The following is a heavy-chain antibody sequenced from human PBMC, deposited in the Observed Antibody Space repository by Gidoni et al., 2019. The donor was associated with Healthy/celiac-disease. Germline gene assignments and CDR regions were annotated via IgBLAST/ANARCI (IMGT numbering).Heavy chain of an antibody. D-gene: IGHD1-20*01. CDR3: ARDGAYTGFDY. CDR1: GGSISSYY. V-gene: IGHV4-59*01. CDR2: IYYSGST. J-gene: IGHJ4*02. Sequence: QVQLQESGPGLVKPSETLSLTCTVSGGSISSYYWSWIRQPPGKGLEWIGYIYYSGSTNYNPSLKSRVTISVDTSKNQFSLKLSSVTAADTAVYYCARDGAYTGFDYWGQGTLVTVSS.